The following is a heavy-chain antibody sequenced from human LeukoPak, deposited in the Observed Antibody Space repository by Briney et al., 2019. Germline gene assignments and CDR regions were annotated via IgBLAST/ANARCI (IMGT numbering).Heavy chain of an antibody. CDR1: GFTVSSNY. V-gene: IGHV3-66*01. Sequence: GGSLRLTCAASGFTVSSNYMSWVRQAPGKGLEWVAISYSGNTTYCADSVRGRFTISRDKSKNRLHLQMNSLRAEDTAVYYCATYSIGRRGYYFDSWGQGTLVTVSS. D-gene: IGHD6-19*01. CDR2: SYSGNTT. J-gene: IGHJ4*02. CDR3: ATYSIGRRGYYFDS.